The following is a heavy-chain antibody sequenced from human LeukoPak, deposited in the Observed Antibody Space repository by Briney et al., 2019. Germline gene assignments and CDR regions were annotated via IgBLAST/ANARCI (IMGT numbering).Heavy chain of an antibody. CDR1: GYSFTSYW. D-gene: IGHD2-2*01. Sequence: GESLKISCKGSGYSFTSYWISWVRQVPGKGLEWMGRIDPSDSYTNYSPSFQGHVTISADKSISTAYLQWSSLKASDTAMYYCASGLGYCSSTSCRMFDYGGKGTRVTVSS. J-gene: IGHJ4*02. V-gene: IGHV5-10-1*01. CDR2: IDPSDSYT. CDR3: ASGLGYCSSTSCRMFDY.